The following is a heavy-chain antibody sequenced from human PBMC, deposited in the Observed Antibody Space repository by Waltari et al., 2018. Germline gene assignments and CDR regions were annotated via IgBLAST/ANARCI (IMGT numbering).Heavy chain of an antibody. CDR3: AREIYGGNSRPYDH. CDR1: GGSVTSYY. V-gene: IGHV4-59*02. J-gene: IGHJ4*02. D-gene: IGHD2-21*02. CDR2: IYYNGNT. Sequence: QVQLQVTGPGLVKPSETLSLTCTVSGGSVTSYYWTWIRQPPGKGLEWIGHIYYNGNTDYNPSLKSRVTILVDTSKNQVSLKLTSVTAADTALYFCAREIYGGNSRPYDHWGQGTLVTVAS.